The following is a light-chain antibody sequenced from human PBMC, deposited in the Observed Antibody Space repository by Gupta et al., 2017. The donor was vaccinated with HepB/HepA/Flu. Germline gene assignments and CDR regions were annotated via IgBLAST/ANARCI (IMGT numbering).Light chain of an antibody. V-gene: IGKV1-39*01. CDR3: QQKDSIPWT. J-gene: IGKJ1*01. CDR1: QSIARY. CDR2: AAS. Sequence: DIQMTQSPSSLSASGGDRVTIPCRASQSIARYVNWYQQKPGKAPKLLIYAASRLQGGVPSRFSGSGSGTDFSLTISRRQPEDFADYYCQQKDSIPWTFGQGTKVEVK.